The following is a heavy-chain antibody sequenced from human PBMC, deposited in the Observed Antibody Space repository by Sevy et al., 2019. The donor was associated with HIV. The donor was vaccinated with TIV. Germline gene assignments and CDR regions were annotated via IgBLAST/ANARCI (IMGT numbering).Heavy chain of an antibody. CDR1: GFTLSSHG. Sequence: GGSLRLSCVASGFTLSSHGMHWVRQTPGKGLEWVALIWYDGSHKFYADSVNGRFTISRDNTKNTLYLQMNSLRAEDTAVYYCARTYDFWSTYYTGSYYYGMDVWGQGTTVTVSS. J-gene: IGHJ6*02. CDR2: IWYDGSHK. V-gene: IGHV3-33*01. CDR3: ARTYDFWSTYYTGSYYYGMDV. D-gene: IGHD3-3*01.